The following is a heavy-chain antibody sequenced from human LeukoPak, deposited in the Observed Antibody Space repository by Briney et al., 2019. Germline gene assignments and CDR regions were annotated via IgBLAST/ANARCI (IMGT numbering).Heavy chain of an antibody. CDR1: GYTFTSYY. Sequence: ASVKVSCKASGYTFTSYYMHWVRQAPGQGLEWMGIINPSGGSTSYAQKFQGRVTMTRDMSTSTVYMELSSLRSEDTAVYYCAREMYYDFWSGYYRGNWFDPWGQGTLVTVSS. CDR2: INPSGGST. J-gene: IGHJ5*02. D-gene: IGHD3-3*01. CDR3: AREMYYDFWSGYYRGNWFDP. V-gene: IGHV1-46*01.